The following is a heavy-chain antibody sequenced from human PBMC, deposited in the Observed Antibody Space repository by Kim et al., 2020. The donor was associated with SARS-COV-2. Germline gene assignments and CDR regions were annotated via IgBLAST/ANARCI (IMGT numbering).Heavy chain of an antibody. D-gene: IGHD2-2*01. V-gene: IGHV4-59*01. CDR3: ARDRIGYCSSTSCSLHFDY. J-gene: IGHJ4*02. Sequence: SETLSLTCTVSGGSISSYSWSWILQPPGKGLEWIGYTYYSGSTNNNPSLKSRVTISVATSKNQFSLKLSSVTAAVTAVYYCARDRIGYCSSTSCSLHFDYWGQGTLVTVSS. CDR2: TYYSGST. CDR1: GGSISSYS.